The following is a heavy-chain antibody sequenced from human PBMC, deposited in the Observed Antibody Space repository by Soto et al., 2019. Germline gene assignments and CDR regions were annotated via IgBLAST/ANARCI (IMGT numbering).Heavy chain of an antibody. CDR3: ARDRRAHSSSCSH. D-gene: IGHD6-13*01. V-gene: IGHV3-30-3*01. Sequence: QVQLVESGGGVVQPGRSLRLSCAASGFTFSSYAMHWVRQAPGKGLEWVAVISYDGSNKYYADSVKGRFTISRDNSKNTLYLQMNSLRAEDTAVYYCARDRRAHSSSCSHWGQGTLVTVSS. CDR1: GFTFSSYA. CDR2: ISYDGSNK. J-gene: IGHJ4*02.